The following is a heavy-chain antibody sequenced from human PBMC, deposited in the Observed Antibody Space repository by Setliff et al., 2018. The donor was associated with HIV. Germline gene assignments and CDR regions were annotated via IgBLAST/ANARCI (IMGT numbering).Heavy chain of an antibody. CDR3: ARLIDFNWFDP. CDR2: VYPGDSVT. CDR1: GYTFSNYW. V-gene: IGHV5-51*01. D-gene: IGHD3-22*01. J-gene: IGHJ5*02. Sequence: PGESLKISCKGSGYTFSNYWIGWVRQMPGKGLEWMGLVYPGDSVTRYSPSFQGQVTFSADKSTSTAYLQWSSLKASDTAIYYCARLIDFNWFDPWGQGTLVTVSS.